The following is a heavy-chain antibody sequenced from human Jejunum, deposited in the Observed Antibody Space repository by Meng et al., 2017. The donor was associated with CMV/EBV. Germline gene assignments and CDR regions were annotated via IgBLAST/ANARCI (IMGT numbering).Heavy chain of an antibody. CDR2: ISTNTGNP. CDR1: GYTFTRYP. CDR3: GTLKYTSGFYGPAY. V-gene: IGHV7-4-1*02. J-gene: IGHJ4*02. Sequence: QVQLVQSGSELKKPGASVKVSCKASGYTFTRYPMNWVRQASGQGLEWMGWISTNTGNPTYAQGFTGRFVFSVDTSVSTAYLQISSLKAEDTAVYYCGTLKYTSGFYGPAYWGQGALVTVSS. D-gene: IGHD6-19*01.